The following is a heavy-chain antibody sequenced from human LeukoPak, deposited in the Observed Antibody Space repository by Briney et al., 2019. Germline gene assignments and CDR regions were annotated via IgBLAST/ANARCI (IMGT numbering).Heavy chain of an antibody. J-gene: IGHJ3*02. V-gene: IGHV4-59*01. CDR1: GGSISSNY. CDR2: IYFSESGST. D-gene: IGHD2-8*01. Sequence: SETLSLTCTVSGGSISSNYWNWIRQTPGKGLEWIGYIYFSESGSTNYNPSLKSRVTISVDTSKSQFSLKLSSVTAADTAVYYCARDCTNGVCLRAFDIWGQGTMVTVSS. CDR3: ARDCTNGVCLRAFDI.